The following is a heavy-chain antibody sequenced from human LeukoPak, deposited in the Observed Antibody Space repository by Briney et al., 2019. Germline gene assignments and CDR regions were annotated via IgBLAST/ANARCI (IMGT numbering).Heavy chain of an antibody. CDR2: ISGSGGST. J-gene: IGHJ4*02. CDR1: GFTFSSYA. D-gene: IGHD6-19*01. V-gene: IGHV3-23*01. Sequence: GASLRLSCAASGFTFSSYAMSWVRQAPGKGLEWVSAISGSGGSTYYADSAKGRFTISRDNSKNTLYLQMNSLRAEDTAVYYCTKVYFDSGWVDYWGQGTLVTVSS. CDR3: TKVYFDSGWVDY.